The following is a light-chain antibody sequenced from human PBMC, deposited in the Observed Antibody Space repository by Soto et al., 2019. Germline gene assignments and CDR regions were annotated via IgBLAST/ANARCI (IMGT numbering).Light chain of an antibody. CDR2: DAS. Sequence: ETGMTQSLVTLSVSPGERATLSCRASQSVTSDLAWYQQKSGQPPRLLIFDASTRATGVPARFIGSGSGTEFTLTISSLQSEDFGFYYCQQYDNWPWTFGQGTKVDIK. CDR1: QSVTSD. V-gene: IGKV3-15*01. CDR3: QQYDNWPWT. J-gene: IGKJ1*01.